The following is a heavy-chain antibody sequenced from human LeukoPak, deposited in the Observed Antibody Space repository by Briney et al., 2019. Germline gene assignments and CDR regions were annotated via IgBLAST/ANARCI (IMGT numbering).Heavy chain of an antibody. CDR3: ARMQYYYDSSGYLHRAHFDY. Sequence: GESLKNSCKGSGYSFTSYWIGWVRQMPGKGLEWMGIIYPGDSDTRYSPSFQGQVTISADKSISTAYLQWSSLKASDTAMYYCARMQYYYDSSGYLHRAHFDYWGQGTLVTVSS. CDR2: IYPGDSDT. CDR1: GYSFTSYW. D-gene: IGHD3-22*01. V-gene: IGHV5-51*01. J-gene: IGHJ4*02.